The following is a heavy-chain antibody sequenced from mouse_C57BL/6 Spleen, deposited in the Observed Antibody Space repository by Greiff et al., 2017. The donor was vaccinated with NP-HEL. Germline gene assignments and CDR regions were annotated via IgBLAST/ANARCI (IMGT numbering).Heavy chain of an antibody. CDR3: VRYDYDDFFAY. J-gene: IGHJ3*01. Sequence: QVQLQQSGAELVKPGASVKISCKASGYAFSSYWMNWVKQRPGKGLEWIGQIYPGDGDTNYNGKFKGKATLTADKSSSTAYMQLSSLTSEDSSVYFCVRYDYDDFFAYWGQGTLVTVSA. CDR2: IYPGDGDT. V-gene: IGHV1-80*01. D-gene: IGHD2-4*01. CDR1: GYAFSSYW.